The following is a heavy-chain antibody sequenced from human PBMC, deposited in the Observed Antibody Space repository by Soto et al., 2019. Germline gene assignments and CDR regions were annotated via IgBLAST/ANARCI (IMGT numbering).Heavy chain of an antibody. CDR2: ISAYNGNT. CDR3: AIDNWNSLGLYRMAV. V-gene: IGHV1-18*04. J-gene: IGHJ6*02. D-gene: IGHD1-7*01. CDR1: GYTFTNYG. Sequence: ASVKVSCKASGYTFTNYGISWVRQAPGQGLEWMGWISAYNGNTNYAQKLQGRVTMTTDTSTSTAYMELRSLRSDDTAVYYCAIDNWNSLGLYRMAVWGQGTTGPAP.